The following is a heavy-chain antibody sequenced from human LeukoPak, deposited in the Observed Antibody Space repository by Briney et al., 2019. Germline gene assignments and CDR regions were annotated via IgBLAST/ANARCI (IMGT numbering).Heavy chain of an antibody. CDR2: INPNSGGT. J-gene: IGHJ4*02. CDR1: GYTFTGYY. Sequence: ASVKVSCKASGYTFTGYYMHWVRQAPGQELEWMGCINPNSGGTNYAQKFQGRVTMTRDTSISTAYMELSRLRSDDTAVYYCARESSSGYDFWSGYHTPNYFDYWGQGTLVTVSS. CDR3: ARESSSGYDFWSGYHTPNYFDY. D-gene: IGHD3-3*01. V-gene: IGHV1-2*02.